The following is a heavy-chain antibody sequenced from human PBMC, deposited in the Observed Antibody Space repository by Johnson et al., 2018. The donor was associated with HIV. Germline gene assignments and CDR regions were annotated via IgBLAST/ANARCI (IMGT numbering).Heavy chain of an antibody. CDR3: AKGDDSSGWYNGAFDI. J-gene: IGHJ3*02. Sequence: EQLVESGGGLVQPGGSLRLSCAASGFTVSSNYMSWVRQAPGKGLEWVSGVRGSGGSTYYADSVKGRLTIYRDNSKNTLSRQMNSLRAEDTAVYYCAKGDDSSGWYNGAFDIWGLGTMVTVSS. CDR1: GFTVSSNY. D-gene: IGHD6-19*01. V-gene: IGHV3-23*04. CDR2: VRGSGGST.